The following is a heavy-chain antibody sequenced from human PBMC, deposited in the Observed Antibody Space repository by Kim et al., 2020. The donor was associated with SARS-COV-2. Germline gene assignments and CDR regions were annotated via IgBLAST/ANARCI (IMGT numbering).Heavy chain of an antibody. V-gene: IGHV4-61*01. D-gene: IGHD3-22*01. CDR2: IYYSGST. CDR1: GGSVSSGSYY. Sequence: SETLSLTCTVSGGSVSSGSYYWSWIRQPPGKGLEWIGYIYYSGSTNSNPSLQSRVTISVDTSKNQFSLKLISVTAADTAVYYCARRVATYYYDSSGYSPYAFDIWGQGTMVTVSS. J-gene: IGHJ3*02. CDR3: ARRVATYYYDSSGYSPYAFDI.